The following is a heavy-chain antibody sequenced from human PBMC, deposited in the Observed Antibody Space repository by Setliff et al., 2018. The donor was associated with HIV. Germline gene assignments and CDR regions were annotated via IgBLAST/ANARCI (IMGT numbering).Heavy chain of an antibody. CDR2: IYYSGST. V-gene: IGHV4-38-2*02. CDR3: ARGGAHYYGSGIPGYYFDY. CDR1: TDPITTPYY. Sequence: SETLSLTCTVSTDPITTPYYWGWIRQPPGKGLEWIGNIYYSGSTYYNPSLKSRVTISVDTSKNQFSLKLSSVTAADTAMYYCARGGAHYYGSGIPGYYFDYWGQGTLVTVS. J-gene: IGHJ4*02. D-gene: IGHD3-10*01.